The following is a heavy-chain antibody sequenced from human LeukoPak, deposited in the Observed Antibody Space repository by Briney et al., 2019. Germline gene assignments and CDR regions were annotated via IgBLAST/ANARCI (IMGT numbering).Heavy chain of an antibody. CDR3: AKEVTYYDFWSGYSNHFDY. CDR2: ISGSGGST. D-gene: IGHD3-3*01. J-gene: IGHJ4*02. V-gene: IGHV3-23*01. CDR1: GFTFSSYA. Sequence: GGSLRLSCAASGFTFSSYAMSWVRQAPGKGLEWVSAISGSGGSTYYADSVKGRFTISRDNSKNTLYLQMNSPRAEDTAVYYCAKEVTYYDFWSGYSNHFDYWGQGTLVTVSS.